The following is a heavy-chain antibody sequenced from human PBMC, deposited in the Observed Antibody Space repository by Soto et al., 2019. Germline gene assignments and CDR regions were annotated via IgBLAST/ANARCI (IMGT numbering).Heavy chain of an antibody. J-gene: IGHJ5*02. Sequence: QVQLQESGPGLVKPSQTLSLTCTVSGGSISSGGYYWSWIRQHPGKGLEWIGYIYYSGSTYYNPSLKSRVTLSVDTSKNQVSLKLSSVTAADTAVYYCARVAPDLVAANWFDPWGQGTLVTVSS. CDR2: IYYSGST. CDR3: ARVAPDLVAANWFDP. V-gene: IGHV4-31*03. D-gene: IGHD2-15*01. CDR1: GGSISSGGYY.